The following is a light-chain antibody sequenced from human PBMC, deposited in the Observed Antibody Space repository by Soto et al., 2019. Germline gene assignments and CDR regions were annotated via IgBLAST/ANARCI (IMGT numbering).Light chain of an antibody. J-gene: IGKJ4*01. V-gene: IGKV3-20*01. CDR3: QQYGSSPP. CDR2: GAY. Sequence: EIVLTQSPGTLSLSPGERATLYCRASQSVSSGYLAWYQQKPGQAPRLLTYGAYSSATGIPDRFSGSGSGRDFTLTVSRLEPEDFAVCYFQQYGSSPPFGGGTKVEIK. CDR1: QSVSSGY.